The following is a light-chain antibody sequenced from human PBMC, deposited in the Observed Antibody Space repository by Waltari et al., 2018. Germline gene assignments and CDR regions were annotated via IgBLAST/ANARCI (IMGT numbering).Light chain of an antibody. V-gene: IGLV1-40*01. CDR3: QSYDSSLSGVV. Sequence: QSVLTQPPSVSGAPGQRVTIPCTGSSSNTGAGSDVHWYQQLPGTAPKFLIYVNNNRPSGVPDRCSGYKSGTSASLAITGLQAEDEADYYCQSYDSSLSGVVFGGGTKLTVL. CDR2: VNN. J-gene: IGLJ2*01. CDR1: SSNTGAGSD.